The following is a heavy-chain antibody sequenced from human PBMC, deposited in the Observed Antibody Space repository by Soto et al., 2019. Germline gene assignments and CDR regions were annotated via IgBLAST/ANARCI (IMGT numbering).Heavy chain of an antibody. Sequence: SETLSPTCTVSGGSISSYYWSWIRQPPGKGLEWIGYIYYSGSTNYNPSLKSRVTISVDTSKNQLSLKLSSVTAADTAVYYCARTYYDFWSGKMGYYYYYMDVWGKGTTVTVSS. J-gene: IGHJ6*03. CDR3: ARTYYDFWSGKMGYYYYYMDV. V-gene: IGHV4-59*01. CDR1: GGSISSYY. D-gene: IGHD3-3*01. CDR2: IYYSGST.